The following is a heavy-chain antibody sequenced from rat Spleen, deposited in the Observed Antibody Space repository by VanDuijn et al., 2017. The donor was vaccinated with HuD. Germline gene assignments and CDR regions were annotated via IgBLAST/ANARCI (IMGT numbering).Heavy chain of an antibody. CDR1: GFSLTSYH. V-gene: IGHV2-43*01. D-gene: IGHD4-3*01. Sequence: QVQLKESGPGLVQPSQTLSLTCTVSGFSLTSYHVSWVRQPPGKGLEWMGVIWTGGSTAYNSSFKSRLSVSRDISKSQVFLKMNSLQTEDTATYYCVRQDTSGYSNWFAYWGQGTLVTVSS. CDR2: IWTGGST. CDR3: VRQDTSGYSNWFAY. J-gene: IGHJ3*01.